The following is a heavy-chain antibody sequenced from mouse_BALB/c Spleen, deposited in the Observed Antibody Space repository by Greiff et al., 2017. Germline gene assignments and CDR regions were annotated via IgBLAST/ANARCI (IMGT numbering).Heavy chain of an antibody. J-gene: IGHJ4*01. CDR1: GFTFSSFG. V-gene: IGHV5-17*02. CDR3: ARSKAMDY. Sequence: EVKVVESGGGLVQPGGSRKLSCAASGFTFSSFGMHWVRQAPEKGLEWVAYISSGSSTIYYADTVKGRFTISTDNPKNTLFLQMTSLRSEDTAMYYCARSKAMDYWGQGTSVTVSS. CDR2: ISSGSSTI.